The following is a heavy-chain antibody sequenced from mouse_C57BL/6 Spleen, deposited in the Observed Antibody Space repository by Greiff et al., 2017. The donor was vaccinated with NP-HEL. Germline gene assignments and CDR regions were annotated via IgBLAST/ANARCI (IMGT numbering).Heavy chain of an antibody. CDR2: IDPETGGT. CDR3: TRWLLREAAMAY. V-gene: IGHV1-15*01. CDR1: GYTFTDYE. J-gene: IGHJ4*01. Sequence: QVQLQQSGAELVRPGASVTLSCKASGYTFTDYEMHWVKQTPVHGLEWIGAIDPETGGTAYNQKFKGKAILTADKSSSTAYMQLRSLTSEDSAVYYCTRWLLREAAMAYWGQGTSVTVSS. D-gene: IGHD2-3*01.